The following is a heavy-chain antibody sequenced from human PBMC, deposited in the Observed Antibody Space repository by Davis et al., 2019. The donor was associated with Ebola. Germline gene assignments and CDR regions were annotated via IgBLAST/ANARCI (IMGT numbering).Heavy chain of an antibody. CDR1: GGSISSSNW. V-gene: IGHV4-4*02. CDR3: ARTGIWFDP. J-gene: IGHJ5*02. Sequence: MPSETLSLTCAVSGGSISSSNWWSWVRQPPGKRLEWIGEIYHSGSTNYNPSPKSRVTISVDTSKNQFSLKLSSVTAADTAVYYCARTGIWFDPWGQGTLVTVSS. CDR2: IYHSGST.